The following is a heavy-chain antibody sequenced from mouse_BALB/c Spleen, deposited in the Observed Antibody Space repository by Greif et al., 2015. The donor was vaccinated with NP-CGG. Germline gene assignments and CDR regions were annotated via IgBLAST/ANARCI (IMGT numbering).Heavy chain of an antibody. Sequence: EVQLQQSGGGLVQPGGSLRLSCATSGFTFTDYYMSWVRQPPGKALEWLGFIRNKANGYTTEYSASVKGRFTISRDNSQSILYLQMNTLRAEDSATYYCARDKGYAMDYWGQGTSVTVSS. V-gene: IGHV7-3*02. CDR2: IRNKANGYTT. CDR1: GFTFTDYY. J-gene: IGHJ4*01. CDR3: ARDKGYAMDY.